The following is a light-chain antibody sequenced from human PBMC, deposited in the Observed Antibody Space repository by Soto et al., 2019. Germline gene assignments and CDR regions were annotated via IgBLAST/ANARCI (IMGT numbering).Light chain of an antibody. CDR3: QQYGSSPPVT. CDR1: QSVSRSY. J-gene: IGKJ5*01. CDR2: GAS. V-gene: IGKV3-20*01. Sequence: IVLTQSPGTLSLSPGERATLSCRASQSVSRSYLACYQQKPGQAPRLLIYGASGRATAIPDRFSGSGSGKDFTLTISRLEPEDFAVYFWQQYGSSPPVTFGQGTRLEIK.